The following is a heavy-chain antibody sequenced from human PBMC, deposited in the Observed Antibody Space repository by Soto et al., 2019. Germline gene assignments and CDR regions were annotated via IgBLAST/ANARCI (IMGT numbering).Heavy chain of an antibody. Sequence: SETLSLTCAVYGGSFSGYYWSWIRQPPGKGLEWIGEINHSGSTNYNPSLKSRVTISVDTSKNQFSLKLSSVTAADTAVYYCARSNHKILSSCWPYYYYYMDVWGKGTTVTVSS. J-gene: IGHJ6*03. D-gene: IGHD6-19*01. V-gene: IGHV4-34*01. CDR2: INHSGST. CDR1: GGSFSGYY. CDR3: ARSNHKILSSCWPYYYYYMDV.